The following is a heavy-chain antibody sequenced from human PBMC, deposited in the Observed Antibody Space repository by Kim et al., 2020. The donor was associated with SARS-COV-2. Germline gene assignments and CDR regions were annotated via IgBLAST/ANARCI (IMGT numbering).Heavy chain of an antibody. CDR2: LSTGGSA. CDR3: ARAPWGADPY. CDR1: AFTVSSNF. V-gene: IGHV3-53*01. Sequence: GGSLRLSCAASAFTVSSNFMSWVRQAPGKGLEWVSVLSTGGSADYADSVKGRFAISRDNPKNTLYLQMNNLRVEDTAVYYCARAPWGADPYWGQGTLVTVSA. J-gene: IGHJ4*02. D-gene: IGHD3-16*01.